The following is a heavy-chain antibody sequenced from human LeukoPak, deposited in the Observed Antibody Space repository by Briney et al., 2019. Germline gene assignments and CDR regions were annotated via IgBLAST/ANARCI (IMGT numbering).Heavy chain of an antibody. CDR2: IFHSGST. CDR3: ARAGRSLYAAPYFDY. D-gene: IGHD6-13*01. J-gene: IGHJ4*02. CDR1: GGSIFSSNW. Sequence: NPSETLSLTCAVSGGSIFSSNWWSWVRQPPGKGLEWIGQIFHSGSTSYSPSLKSRVTISVDKSKNQFSLKLTSVTAADSAVYYCARAGRSLYAAPYFDYWGQGTLVTVSS. V-gene: IGHV4-4*02.